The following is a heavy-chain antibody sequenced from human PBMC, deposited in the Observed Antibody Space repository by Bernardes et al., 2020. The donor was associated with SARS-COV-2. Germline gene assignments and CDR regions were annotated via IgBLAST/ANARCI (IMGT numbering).Heavy chain of an antibody. CDR3: ARGTLTSRATYYFDY. CDR2: IYQSGTT. Sequence: TPSLTPAFSCGSTRSDDYSWSLLRQPPGKGLEWLGYIYQSGTTHYNPFLKSRVTIPLDMSKTHFSLNLSSVTAADTAMYYCARGTLTSRATYYFDYWGQGTLVTVSS. J-gene: IGHJ4*02. CDR1: CGSTRSDDYS. V-gene: IGHV4-30-2*01.